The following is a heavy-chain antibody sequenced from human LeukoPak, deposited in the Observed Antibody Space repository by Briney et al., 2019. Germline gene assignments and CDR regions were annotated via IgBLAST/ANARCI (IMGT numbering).Heavy chain of an antibody. CDR2: IYPGDSDT. V-gene: IGHV5-51*01. CDR3: ARPSNYCSSTSCRPWYFDL. CDR1: GYSFTSYW. J-gene: IGHJ2*01. Sequence: GESLKISCKGSGYSFTSYWIGWVRQMPGKGLEWMGIIYPGDSDTRYSPSFQGQVTISADKSISTAYLQWSSLKASDTAMYYCARPSNYCSSTSCRPWYFDLWGRGTLVTVSS. D-gene: IGHD2-2*01.